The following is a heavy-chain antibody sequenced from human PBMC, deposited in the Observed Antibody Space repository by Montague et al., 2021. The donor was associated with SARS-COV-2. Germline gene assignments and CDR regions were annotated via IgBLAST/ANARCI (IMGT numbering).Heavy chain of an antibody. V-gene: IGHV4-39*01. Sequence: SETLSLTCTVSGDSIRNSDYSWGWVRQPPGKGLEWIGNIYNGGTTFYNPSLKSRVTIFVDTSKNQFSRKLSSVTAADTAVYYCATRTRYPQNDFGFWGQGTLVTVSS. CDR2: IYNGGTT. CDR1: GDSIRNSDYS. CDR3: ATRTRYPQNDFGF. J-gene: IGHJ4*02. D-gene: IGHD2-15*01.